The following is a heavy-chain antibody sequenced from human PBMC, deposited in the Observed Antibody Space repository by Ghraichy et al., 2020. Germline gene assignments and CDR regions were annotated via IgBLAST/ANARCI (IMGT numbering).Heavy chain of an antibody. D-gene: IGHD6-19*01. CDR2: ISGSGGST. CDR3: AKDIWSSSCWYNWFDP. Sequence: GWSLRLSCAASGFTFSSYAMSWVRQAPGKGLEWVSAISGSGGSTYYADSVKGRFTISRDNSKNTLYLQMNSLRAEDTAVYYCAKDIWSSSCWYNWFDPWGQATLVTVSS. J-gene: IGHJ5*02. V-gene: IGHV3-23*01. CDR1: GFTFSSYA.